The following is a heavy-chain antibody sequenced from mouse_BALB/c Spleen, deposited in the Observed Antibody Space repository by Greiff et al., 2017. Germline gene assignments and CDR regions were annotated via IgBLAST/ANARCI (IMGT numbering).Heavy chain of an antibody. D-gene: IGHD2-1*01. V-gene: IGHV5-9*03. CDR2: ISSGGGNT. J-gene: IGHJ1*01. CDR3: ARSLYGNYRYFDV. Sequence: EVQRVESGGGLVKPGGSLKLSCAASGFTFSSYTMSWVRQTPEKRLEWVATISSGGGNTYYPDSVKGRFTISRDNAKNNLYLQMSSLRSEDTALYYCARSLYGNYRYFDVWGAGTTVTVSS. CDR1: GFTFSSYT.